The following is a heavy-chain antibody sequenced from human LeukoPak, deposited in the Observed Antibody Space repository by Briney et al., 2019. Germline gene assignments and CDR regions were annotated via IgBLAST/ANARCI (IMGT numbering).Heavy chain of an antibody. Sequence: SETLSLTCTVSGGSFSSYYWSWIRQPPGKGLEWIGETNPSGSTNYNPSLKSRVTISVDTSNKQFSLKLSSVTAADTAVYYCAGGAQDPFDYWGQGTLVTVSS. CDR2: TNPSGST. J-gene: IGHJ4*02. CDR1: GGSFSSYY. V-gene: IGHV4-34*01. CDR3: AGGAQDPFDY.